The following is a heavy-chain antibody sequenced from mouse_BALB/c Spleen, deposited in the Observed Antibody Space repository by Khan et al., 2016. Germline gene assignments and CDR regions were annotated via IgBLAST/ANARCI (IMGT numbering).Heavy chain of an antibody. CDR2: FYPGSGSI. D-gene: IGHD2-4*01. Sequence: QVQLQQSGAELVKPGASVKLSCKASGYTFTEYIIHWVKQRSGQGLAWIGWFYPGSGSIKYNEKFKDKATSTADKSSSTVYMELSRLTSEDSAVYFCARHEGRTMITTVYFDYWGQGTTLTVSS. CDR3: ARHEGRTMITTVYFDY. J-gene: IGHJ2*01. V-gene: IGHV1-62-2*01. CDR1: GYTFTEYI.